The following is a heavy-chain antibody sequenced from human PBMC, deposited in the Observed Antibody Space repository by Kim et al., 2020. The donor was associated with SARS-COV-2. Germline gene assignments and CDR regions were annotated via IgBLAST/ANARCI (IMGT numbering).Heavy chain of an antibody. J-gene: IGHJ4*02. V-gene: IGHV3-15*01. CDR1: GFTFSNAW. CDR3: TTDQIFRVRGVIITHDY. D-gene: IGHD3-10*01. Sequence: GGSLRLSCAASGFTFSNAWMSWVRQAPGKGLEWVGRIKSKTDGGTTDYAAPVKGRFTISRDDSKNTLYLQMNSLKTEDTAVYYCTTDQIFRVRGVIITHDYWGQGTLVTVSS. CDR2: IKSKTDGGTT.